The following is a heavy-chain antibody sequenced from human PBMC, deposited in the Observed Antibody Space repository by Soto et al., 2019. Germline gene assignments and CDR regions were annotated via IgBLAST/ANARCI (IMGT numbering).Heavy chain of an antibody. CDR3: ARDRYYYDSSGYYSNWFDA. D-gene: IGHD3-22*01. J-gene: IGHJ5*02. CDR1: GGSISSYY. V-gene: IGHV4-59*01. CDR2: IYYSGST. Sequence: SETLSLTCTVSGGSISSYYWSWIRQPPGKGLEWIGYIYYSGSTNYNPSLKSRVTISVDTSKNQFSLKLSSVTAADTAVYYCARDRYYYDSSGYYSNWFDAWGQGTLVTVSS.